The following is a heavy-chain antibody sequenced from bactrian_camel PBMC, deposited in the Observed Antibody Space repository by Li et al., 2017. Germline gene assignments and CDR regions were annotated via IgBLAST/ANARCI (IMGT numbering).Heavy chain of an antibody. J-gene: IGHJ4*01. CDR2: IYTGDGDA. Sequence: VQLVESGGGLVQPGGSLRLSCAASGFTFNTASVMTWVRQAPGKGLEWVSSIYTGDGDAVSADSVKDRFTVSRDNTNNIMYLQMNSLRSEDTALYYCALPFPMTMGWTQLHYKYWGQGTQVTVS. D-gene: IGHD5*01. CDR3: ALPFPMTMGWTQLHYKY. V-gene: IGHV3S6*01. CDR1: GFTFNTASV.